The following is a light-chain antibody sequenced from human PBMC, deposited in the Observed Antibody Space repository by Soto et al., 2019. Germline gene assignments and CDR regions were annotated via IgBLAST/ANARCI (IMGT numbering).Light chain of an antibody. CDR1: QSVSSN. J-gene: IGKJ1*01. V-gene: IGKV3-15*01. CDR3: QQYNNWPPWT. Sequence: EIVMTQSPATLSVSPGERATLSCRASQSVSSNLAWYQQKPGQAPRLLIYGASTRATGIPARFSGSGSGTEFNLNISSLQSEDFAVYYCQQYNNWPPWTFGQGTKVEIK. CDR2: GAS.